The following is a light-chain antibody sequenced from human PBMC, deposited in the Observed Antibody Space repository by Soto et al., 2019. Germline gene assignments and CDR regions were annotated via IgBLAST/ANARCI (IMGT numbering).Light chain of an antibody. Sequence: EIVLTQSPATLSLSPGERATLSCRASQSVTTYLAWYQQKPGQAPRLLIYDASNRASGIPARFSGSGSGTEFTLTISSLESEDFAVYYCQQRSNWLLTFGQGTKLEIK. V-gene: IGKV3-11*01. J-gene: IGKJ2*01. CDR1: QSVTTY. CDR2: DAS. CDR3: QQRSNWLLT.